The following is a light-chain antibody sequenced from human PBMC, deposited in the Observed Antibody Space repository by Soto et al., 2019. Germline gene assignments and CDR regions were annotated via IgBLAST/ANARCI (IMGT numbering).Light chain of an antibody. Sequence: DIKMYQAPSTLSAYVGDRVTITCRASQNINAWLAWYQQKPGKAPKLLIYNVSTLHSGVPSRFSGSASGTEFTLTISNLESDDFATYYCQQYHRYSTFGQGT. V-gene: IGKV1-5*01. CDR1: QNINAW. CDR2: NVS. CDR3: QQYHRYST. J-gene: IGKJ1*01.